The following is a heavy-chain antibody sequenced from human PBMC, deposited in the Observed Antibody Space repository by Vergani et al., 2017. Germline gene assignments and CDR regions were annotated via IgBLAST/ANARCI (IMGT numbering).Heavy chain of an antibody. D-gene: IGHD2-2*01. CDR1: GGSISSYY. CDR3: ARGDIVVVPAAMGGAPDAFDI. V-gene: IGHV4-59*01. Sequence: QVQLQESGPGLVQPSETLSLPCTVSGGSISSYYWSWIRQPPGKGLEWIGYIYYSGRTNYNPSLKSRVTISVDTSKNQFSLKLSSVTAADTAVYYCARGDIVVVPAAMGGAPDAFDIWGQGTMVTVSS. CDR2: IYYSGRT. J-gene: IGHJ3*02.